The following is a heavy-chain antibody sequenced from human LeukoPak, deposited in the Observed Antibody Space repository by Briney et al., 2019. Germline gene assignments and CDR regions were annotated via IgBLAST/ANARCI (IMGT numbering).Heavy chain of an antibody. CDR1: GGTFSSYA. Sequence: SVKVSCKASGGTFSSYAISWVRQAPGQGLEWMGRIIPILGITNYAQKFQGRVTITADKSTSTAYMELSSLRSDDTAVYYCAREEAYCSGGSCLYYFDYWGQGTLVTVSS. CDR2: IIPILGIT. J-gene: IGHJ4*02. CDR3: AREEAYCSGGSCLYYFDY. D-gene: IGHD2-15*01. V-gene: IGHV1-69*04.